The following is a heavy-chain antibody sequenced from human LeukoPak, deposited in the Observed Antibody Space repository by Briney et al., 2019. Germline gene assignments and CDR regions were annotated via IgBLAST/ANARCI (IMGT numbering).Heavy chain of an antibody. V-gene: IGHV4-39*01. CDR3: ARVDTAIDY. D-gene: IGHD5-18*01. CDR1: GGSISSSSYY. CDR2: IYYSGST. Sequence: SETLSLTCTVSGGSISSSSYYWGWIRQPPGKGLEWIGSIYYSGSTYYNPSLKSRVTISVDTSKNQFSLKLSSWTAADTAVYYCARVDTAIDYWGQGTLVTVSS. J-gene: IGHJ4*02.